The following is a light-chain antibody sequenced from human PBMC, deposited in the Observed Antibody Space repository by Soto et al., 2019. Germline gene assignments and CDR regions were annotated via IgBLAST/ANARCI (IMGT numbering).Light chain of an antibody. CDR2: AAS. Sequence: DIRMTQSPSSLSASVGDRVAITCRASQSISSSLNWYQWKPGKAPNLLIYAASSLQSGVPSRFSGSGSGTEFTLTISSLQPDDSATYYCQQYKSRRTFGQGTKVDIK. J-gene: IGKJ1*01. CDR3: QQYKSRRT. CDR1: QSISSS. V-gene: IGKV1-39*01.